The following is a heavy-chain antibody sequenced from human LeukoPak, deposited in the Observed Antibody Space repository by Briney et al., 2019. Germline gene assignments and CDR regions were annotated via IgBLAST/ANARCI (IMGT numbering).Heavy chain of an antibody. CDR3: ARLRGSGWDY. CDR1: GGSISSYY. D-gene: IGHD6-19*01. CDR2: IYYSGST. V-gene: IGHV4-59*01. Sequence: NPSETLSLTCTVSGGSISSYYWSWIRQLPGKGLEWIGYIYYSGSTNYNPSLKSRVTISVDTSKNQFSLKLSSVTAADTAVYYCARLRGSGWDYWGQGTLVTVSS. J-gene: IGHJ4*02.